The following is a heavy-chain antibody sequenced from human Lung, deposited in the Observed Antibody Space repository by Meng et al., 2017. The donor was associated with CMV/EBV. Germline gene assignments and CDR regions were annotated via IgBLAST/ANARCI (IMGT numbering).Heavy chain of an antibody. CDR2: ISSGSGYI. CDR3: ARGWDIVLVPAAPDLAY. CDR1: GFTFSDYS. J-gene: IGHJ4*02. D-gene: IGHD2-2*01. V-gene: IGHV3-21*06. Sequence: GESLKISCAASGFTFSDYSMNWVRQAPGKGLEWVSSISSGSGYIYYADSVRGRFTISRDNAKNSLYLQMNSLRAEDTAVYFCARGWDIVLVPAAPDLAYXGQGXLVTVSS.